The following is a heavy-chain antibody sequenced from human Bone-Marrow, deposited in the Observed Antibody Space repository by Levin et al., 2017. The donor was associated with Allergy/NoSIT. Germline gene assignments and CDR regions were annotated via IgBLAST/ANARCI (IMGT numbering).Heavy chain of an antibody. Sequence: ASLKVSCKASGYTFTTYGLTWVRQAPGQGLEWMGWVSAYSGNTNYALNLQDRVTMTTDTATNTAYMELTSLRSDDTAIYYCARGHFPYYYYGMDVWGQGTTVVVSS. CDR3: ARGHFPYYYYGMDV. V-gene: IGHV1-18*01. J-gene: IGHJ6*02. CDR1: GYTFTTYG. CDR2: VSAYSGNT.